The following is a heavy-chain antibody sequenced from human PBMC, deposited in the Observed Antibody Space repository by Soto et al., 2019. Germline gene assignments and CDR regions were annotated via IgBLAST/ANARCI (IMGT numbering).Heavy chain of an antibody. V-gene: IGHV4-59*02. J-gene: IGHJ4*02. Sequence: SETLSLTCSVSDASVSKYYWSWIRQPPGKGLEWIGYISHTGYTSYNPSLESRLTISMDKSKNQLSLNLNSVTTADTAVYYCARGQILFAYWGQGTLVTVFS. D-gene: IGHD3-10*02. CDR3: ARGQILFAY. CDR1: DASVSKYY. CDR2: ISHTGYT.